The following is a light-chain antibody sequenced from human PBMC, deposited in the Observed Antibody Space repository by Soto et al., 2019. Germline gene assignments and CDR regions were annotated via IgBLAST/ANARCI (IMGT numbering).Light chain of an antibody. CDR1: QSVSSY. CDR3: QQRSNWPRT. CDR2: DAS. V-gene: IGKV3-11*01. Sequence: EIVLTQSPATLSLSPGERATLSCRASQSVSSYLAWYQQKVGQSPRLLIYDASNRATGIPARFSGSGSGTDFTLTISRLEPEDFAVYYCQQRSNWPRTFGQGTKVEIK. J-gene: IGKJ1*01.